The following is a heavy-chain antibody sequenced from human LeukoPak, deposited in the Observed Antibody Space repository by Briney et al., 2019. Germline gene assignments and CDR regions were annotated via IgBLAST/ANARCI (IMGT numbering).Heavy chain of an antibody. J-gene: IGHJ4*02. CDR2: IYYSGST. CDR1: GGSISSSSYY. Sequence: SETLSLTCAVSGGSISSSSYYWGWIRQPPGKGLEWIGSIYYSGSTYYNPSLKSRVTISVDTSKNQFSLKLSSVTAADTAVYYCARQWAFDPIAAAGQFDYWGQGTLVTVSS. V-gene: IGHV4-39*01. CDR3: ARQWAFDPIAAAGQFDY. D-gene: IGHD6-13*01.